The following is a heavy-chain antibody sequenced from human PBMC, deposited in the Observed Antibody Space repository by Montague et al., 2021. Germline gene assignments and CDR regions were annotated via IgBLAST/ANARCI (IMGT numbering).Heavy chain of an antibody. D-gene: IGHD6-13*01. J-gene: IGHJ5*02. CDR1: GASITSNIYY. Sequence: SETLSLTCTVSGASITSNIYYWGWIRQSPGKGLEWIGSIYYSGNSFYQPSLKSRITMAVDTSKNQFPLKLSSVTAADTAIYYCARVFSSWYVGWFGPWGQGTLVTVSS. CDR2: IYYSGNS. CDR3: ARVFSSWYVGWFGP. V-gene: IGHV4-39*06.